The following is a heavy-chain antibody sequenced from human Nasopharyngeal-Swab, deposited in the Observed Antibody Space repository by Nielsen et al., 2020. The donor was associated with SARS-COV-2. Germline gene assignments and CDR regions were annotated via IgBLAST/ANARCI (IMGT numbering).Heavy chain of an antibody. CDR1: GYTFTDYY. CDR3: ARDDGDVPGVTGSGPPGGF. V-gene: IGHV1-2*06. Sequence: ASVKVSCKASGYTFTDYYMHWVRQAPGQGLEWMGRINPNSGDTTYAQNFQGRVTMTRDTSIKTAYMELSSLRSDDTAVYYCARDDGDVPGVTGSGPPGGFWGQGTLVTVSS. J-gene: IGHJ4*02. D-gene: IGHD2-8*01. CDR2: INPNSGDT.